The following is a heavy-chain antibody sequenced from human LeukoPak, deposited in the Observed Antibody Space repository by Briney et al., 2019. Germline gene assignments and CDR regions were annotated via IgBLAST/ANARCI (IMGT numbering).Heavy chain of an antibody. V-gene: IGHV4-38-2*02. D-gene: IGHD3-22*01. Sequence: SETLSLTCTVSGYSISSGYYWGWIRQPPGKGLEWIGSIYHSGSTYYNPSLKSRVTISVDTSKNQFSLKLNSVTAADTAVYYCARDRFFFDSSGYYYFDFWGPGTLVTVSS. CDR3: ARDRFFFDSSGYYYFDF. CDR1: GYSISSGYY. J-gene: IGHJ4*02. CDR2: IYHSGST.